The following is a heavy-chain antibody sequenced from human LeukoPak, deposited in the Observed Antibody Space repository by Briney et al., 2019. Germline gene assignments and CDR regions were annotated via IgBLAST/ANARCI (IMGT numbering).Heavy chain of an antibody. J-gene: IGHJ4*02. CDR1: GFTFDDYA. Sequence: PGGSLRLSCAASGFTFDDYAMHWVRQAPGKGLEYVSTISDNGGSTYYTDSMKGRFTISRDNSMHTLYLQMTSLRAEDTAVYYCVKDYYYDSSGYGRFDYWGQGTLVTVSS. D-gene: IGHD3-22*01. CDR2: ISDNGGST. V-gene: IGHV3-64D*06. CDR3: VKDYYYDSSGYGRFDY.